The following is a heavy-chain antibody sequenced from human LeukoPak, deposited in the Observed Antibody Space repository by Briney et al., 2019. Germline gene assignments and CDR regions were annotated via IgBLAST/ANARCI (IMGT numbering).Heavy chain of an antibody. J-gene: IGHJ3*02. CDR2: IYYSGST. CDR3: ARSILDAFDI. CDR1: GGSISSHY. Sequence: SETLSLTCTVSGGSISSHYWSWIRQPPGKGLEWIGYIYYSGSTNYNPSLKSGVTISVDTSKNQFSLKLSSVTAADTAVYYCARSILDAFDIWGQGTMVTVSS. D-gene: IGHD6-6*01. V-gene: IGHV4-59*11.